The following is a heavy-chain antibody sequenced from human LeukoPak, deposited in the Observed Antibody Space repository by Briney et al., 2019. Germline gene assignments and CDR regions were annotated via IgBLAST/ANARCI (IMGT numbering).Heavy chain of an antibody. V-gene: IGHV3-49*02. J-gene: IGHJ4*02. CDR3: TRDLRYGGCLD. CDR2: IRSKAYGGTT. Sequence: WIRQAPGKGLEWVGFIRSKAYGGTTEYAASVKGRFTISRDDSKSIAYLQMNSLKTEDTAVYYCTRDLRYGGCLDWGQGTLVTVSS. D-gene: IGHD1-26*01.